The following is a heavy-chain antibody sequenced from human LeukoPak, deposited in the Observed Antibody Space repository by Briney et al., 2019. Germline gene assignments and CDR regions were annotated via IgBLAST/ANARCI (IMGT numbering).Heavy chain of an antibody. J-gene: IGHJ5*02. V-gene: IGHV4-39*01. D-gene: IGHD2-21*02. CDR1: GGSISSSSYY. Sequence: SETLSLACTVSGGSISSSSYYWGWIRQPPGKGLEWIGSIYYSGNTYYNPSLKSRVTISVDTSKNQFSLKLSSVTAADTAVYYCARRYCGGDCTFDWFDPWGQGALVTVSS. CDR2: IYYSGNT. CDR3: ARRYCGGDCTFDWFDP.